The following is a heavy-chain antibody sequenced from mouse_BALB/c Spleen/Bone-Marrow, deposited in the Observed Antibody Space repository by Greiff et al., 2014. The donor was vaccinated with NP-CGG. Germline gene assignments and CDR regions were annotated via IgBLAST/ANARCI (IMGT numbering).Heavy chain of an antibody. CDR2: IDPANGNT. CDR1: GFNIKDTY. CDR3: VYGRDWYFDV. D-gene: IGHD1-1*01. V-gene: IGHV14-3*02. Sequence: VQLKESGAELVKPGASVKLSCTTSGFNIKDTYMHWGKERPEQGLEWIGRIDPANGNTKYDPKFQGKATITADTSSNTAYLQLSSLTSEDTAVYYCVYGRDWYFDVWGAGTTVTVSS. J-gene: IGHJ1*01.